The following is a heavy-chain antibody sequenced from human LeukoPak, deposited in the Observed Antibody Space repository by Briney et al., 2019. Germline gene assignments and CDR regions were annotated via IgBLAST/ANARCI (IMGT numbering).Heavy chain of an antibody. CDR3: AKDIDYGDYVVS. CDR2: ITASSTAI. CDR1: GFTFNTYT. J-gene: IGHJ4*02. D-gene: IGHD4-17*01. V-gene: IGHV3-21*04. Sequence: PGGSLRLSCAASGFTFNTYTMNWVRQAPGKGLEWVSSITASSTAIYSADSVKGRFTISRDNAKNFLYLQMNSLRAEDTAVYYCAKDIDYGDYVVSWGQGTLVTVSS.